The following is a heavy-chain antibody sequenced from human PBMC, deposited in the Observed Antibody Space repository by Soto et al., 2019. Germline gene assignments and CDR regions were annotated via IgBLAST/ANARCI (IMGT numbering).Heavy chain of an antibody. CDR2: IYYSGST. CDR1: GGSVSSGSYY. Sequence: QVQLQESGPGLVKPSETLSLTCTVSGGSVSSGSYYWSWIRQPPGKGLEWIGYIYYSGSTNYNPSHNSRVTISVDTSKNQFALKLSSVTAADTAVYYCARSPYYYDSKRVWFDPWGQGTLVTVSS. V-gene: IGHV4-61*01. CDR3: ARSPYYYDSKRVWFDP. D-gene: IGHD3-22*01. J-gene: IGHJ5*02.